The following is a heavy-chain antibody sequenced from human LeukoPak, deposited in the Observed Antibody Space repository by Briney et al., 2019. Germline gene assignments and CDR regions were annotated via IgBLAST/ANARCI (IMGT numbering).Heavy chain of an antibody. CDR1: GGTFSSYE. D-gene: IGHD5-24*01. CDR2: IIPMFGTA. J-gene: IGHJ3*02. Sequence: SVKVSCKASGGTFSSYEISWVRQAPGQGLEWMGGIIPMFGTAKYAQKFQGRVTMTRVTSTSTVYMGLSSLRSEDTAVYYCARVRDGYNDAYDIWGQGTMVTVPS. CDR3: ARVRDGYNDAYDI. V-gene: IGHV1-69*05.